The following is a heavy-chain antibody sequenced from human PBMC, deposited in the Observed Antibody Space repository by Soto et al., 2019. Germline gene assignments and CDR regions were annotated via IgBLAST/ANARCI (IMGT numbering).Heavy chain of an antibody. Sequence: QITLKESGPTLVKPTQTLTLTCTFSGFSLTSGVGWIRQPPGKALEGLGFLDRDGDKQYRPSLKSRLTIAQDTSRNQRILNMTNMDPVDPDTYYCAHLIFVRGMTCQYSFDYWAQGTLVTVSS. J-gene: IGHJ4*02. D-gene: IGHD3-10*02. CDR1: GFSLTSG. CDR2: LDRDGDK. CDR3: AHLIFVRGMTCQYSFDY. V-gene: IGHV2-5*02.